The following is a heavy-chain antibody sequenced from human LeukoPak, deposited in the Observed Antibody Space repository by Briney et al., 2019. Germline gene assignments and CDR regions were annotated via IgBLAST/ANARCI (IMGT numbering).Heavy chain of an antibody. V-gene: IGHV3-7*01. CDR3: ARDRSTDFWSGYYTNYFDY. CDR2: IKQDGSEK. CDR1: GFTFSSYW. D-gene: IGHD3-3*01. J-gene: IGHJ4*02. Sequence: GSLRLSCAAAGFTFSSYWMSWVRQAPGKGLEWVATIKQDGSEKYYVDSVKGRFTISRDNAKNSLYLQMNSLRAEDTAVYYCARDRSTDFWSGYYTNYFDYWGQGTLVTASS.